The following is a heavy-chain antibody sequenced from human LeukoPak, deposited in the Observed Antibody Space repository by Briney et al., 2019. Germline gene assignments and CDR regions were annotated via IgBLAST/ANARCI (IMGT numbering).Heavy chain of an antibody. V-gene: IGHV4-38-2*02. CDR3: AGRSYYYGSGSHPAYYFDY. Sequence: SETLSLTCTVSGYSTSSGYYWGWIRQPPGKGLEWIGSIYHSGSTYYNPSLKSRVTISVDTSKSQFSLKLSSVTAADTAVYYCAGRSYYYGSGSHPAYYFDYWGQGTLVTVSS. CDR1: GYSTSSGYY. CDR2: IYHSGST. J-gene: IGHJ4*02. D-gene: IGHD3-10*01.